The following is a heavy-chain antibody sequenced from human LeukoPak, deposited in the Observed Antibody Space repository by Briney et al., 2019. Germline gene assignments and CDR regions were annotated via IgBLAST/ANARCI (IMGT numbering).Heavy chain of an antibody. Sequence: ASVKVSCKASGYTFSKYGISWVRQAPGQGLEWMGWISGYNAYTHYAQKLQGRVTMTTDTSTSTAYMELRSLRSDDTAVHYCARDRRLDYQLPADNWGQGTLVTVSS. CDR1: GYTFSKYG. D-gene: IGHD2-2*01. CDR3: ARDRRLDYQLPADN. CDR2: ISGYNAYT. J-gene: IGHJ4*02. V-gene: IGHV1-18*01.